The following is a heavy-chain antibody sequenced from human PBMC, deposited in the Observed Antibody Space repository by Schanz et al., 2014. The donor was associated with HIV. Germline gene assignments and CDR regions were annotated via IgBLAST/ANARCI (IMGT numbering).Heavy chain of an antibody. J-gene: IGHJ4*02. V-gene: IGHV3-11*01. CDR3: ARLRGFLWFGDHPYSFDY. Sequence: QVQLVESGGDLVKPGGSLRLSCTASGFSFSDYHMSWIRQAPGKGLEWVSSLSGSGSNIYYADSVKGRFTISRDNGKNSLFLQMNSLRAEDMAVYYCARLRGFLWFGDHPYSFDYWGQGTLVTVSS. CDR1: GFSFSDYH. CDR2: LSGSGSNI. D-gene: IGHD3-10*01.